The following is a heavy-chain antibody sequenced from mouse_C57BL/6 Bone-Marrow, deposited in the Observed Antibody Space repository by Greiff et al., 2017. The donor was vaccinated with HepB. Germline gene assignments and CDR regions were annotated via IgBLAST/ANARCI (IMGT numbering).Heavy chain of an antibody. CDR1: GYTFTDFE. V-gene: IGHV1-15*01. CDR3: TRYGFAY. CDR2: IDPETGGT. Sequence: VQLQQSGAELVRPGASVTLSCKASGYTFTDFEMHWVKQTPVHGLEWIGAIDPETGGTAYNQKFKGKAILTADKSSSTAYMELRSLTSEDSAVYYCTRYGFAYWGQGTLVTVSA. J-gene: IGHJ3*01.